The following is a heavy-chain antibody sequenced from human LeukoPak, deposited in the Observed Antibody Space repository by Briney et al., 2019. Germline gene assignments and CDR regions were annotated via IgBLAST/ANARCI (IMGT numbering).Heavy chain of an antibody. CDR2: IYHSGST. D-gene: IGHD2-2*02. CDR3: ARDALEADCSSTSCYI. Sequence: SETLSLTCNVSGGSITSHSWNWIRQPPGKGLEWIGYIYHSGSTYYNPSLKSRVTISVDRSKNQFSLKLSSVTAADTAVYYCARDALEADCSSTSCYIWGQGTLVTVSS. J-gene: IGHJ4*02. CDR1: GGSITSHS. V-gene: IGHV4-59*11.